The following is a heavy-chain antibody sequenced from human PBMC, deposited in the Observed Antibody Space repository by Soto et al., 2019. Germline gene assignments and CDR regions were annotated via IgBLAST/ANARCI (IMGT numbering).Heavy chain of an antibody. D-gene: IGHD6-19*01. CDR3: ARAGGLGAVAVDY. J-gene: IGHJ4*02. Sequence: QLQLQESGSGLVKPSQTLSLTCAVSGGSISSGGYSWSWIRQPPGKGLEWIGYIYHSGSTYYNPSLKSRVTLSGDRSKNQFSLKLSSVTAADTAVYYCARAGGLGAVAVDYWGQGTLVTVSS. CDR1: GGSISSGGYS. CDR2: IYHSGST. V-gene: IGHV4-30-2*01.